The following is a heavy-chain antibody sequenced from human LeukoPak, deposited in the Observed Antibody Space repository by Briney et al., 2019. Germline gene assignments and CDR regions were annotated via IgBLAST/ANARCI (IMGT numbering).Heavy chain of an antibody. Sequence: GGSLRLSCAASGFTFSSYSMNWVRQAPGKGLEWVSSISSNSSYIYYADSVKGRFTISGDNAKNSLYLQMNSLRAEDTAVYYCARAYYDFWSGFGHYGMDVWGQGTTVTVSS. CDR1: GFTFSSYS. CDR2: ISSNSSYI. J-gene: IGHJ6*02. D-gene: IGHD3-3*01. CDR3: ARAYYDFWSGFGHYGMDV. V-gene: IGHV3-21*01.